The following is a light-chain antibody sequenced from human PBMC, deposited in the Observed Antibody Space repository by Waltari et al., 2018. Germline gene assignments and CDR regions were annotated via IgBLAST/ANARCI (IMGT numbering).Light chain of an antibody. CDR2: GVT. CDR1: NSDVCGYDY. Sequence: QSALTQPASVSGSPGQSIPISCSGTNSDVCGYDYVSWYQHHPGKAPKLIIYGVTKGPSWVSNRFSGSKSGNTASLTISGLQAEGEADYYCSSYAGGNNLLFGGGTKVTVL. CDR3: SSYAGGNNLL. V-gene: IGLV2-23*02. J-gene: IGLJ2*01.